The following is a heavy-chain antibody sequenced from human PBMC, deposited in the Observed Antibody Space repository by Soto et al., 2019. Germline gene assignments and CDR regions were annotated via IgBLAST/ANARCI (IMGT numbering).Heavy chain of an antibody. CDR2: IWYDGSYK. J-gene: IGHJ4*02. Sequence: QVQLVESGGRVVQPGRSLRLSCAASGFTFSNHGMHWVRQAPGKGLEWVAVIWYDGSYKYYADSVKGRFTISRDNSKNTLYLQMNSLRAEDTALYYCARQDMVSYYFDSWGQGTLVTVSS. V-gene: IGHV3-33*01. D-gene: IGHD2-8*01. CDR3: ARQDMVSYYFDS. CDR1: GFTFSNHG.